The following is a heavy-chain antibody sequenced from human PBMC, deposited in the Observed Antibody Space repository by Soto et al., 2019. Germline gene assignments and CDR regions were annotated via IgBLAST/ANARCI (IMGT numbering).Heavy chain of an antibody. D-gene: IGHD3-3*01. CDR1: GFTFSSYS. J-gene: IGHJ4*02. V-gene: IGHV3-21*01. Sequence: EVQLVESGGGLVKPGGSLRLSCAASGFTFSSYSMNWVRQAPGKGLAWVSSISSSSSYIYYADSVKGRFTISRDNAKNSLYLQMNSLRAEDTAVYYCARGNINYDFWSGPPTHFDYWGQGTLVTVSS. CDR3: ARGNINYDFWSGPPTHFDY. CDR2: ISSSSSYI.